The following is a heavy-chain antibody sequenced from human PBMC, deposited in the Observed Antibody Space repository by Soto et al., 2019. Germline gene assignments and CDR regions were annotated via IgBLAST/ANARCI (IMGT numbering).Heavy chain of an antibody. CDR2: LYSSDGT. CDR3: ATWLQREHAFDI. V-gene: IGHV3-53*01. Sequence: DVQLEESGGGLIQPGWSLRLSCAASGFSFSGKNYLTWVRQAPGKGLEWVSALYSSDGTYYADSVKGRFSVSRDNSKNTFYLQLHSLRPEDTALYFCATWLQREHAFDIWGLGTMVTVSS. D-gene: IGHD1-1*01. CDR1: GFSFSGKNY. J-gene: IGHJ3*02.